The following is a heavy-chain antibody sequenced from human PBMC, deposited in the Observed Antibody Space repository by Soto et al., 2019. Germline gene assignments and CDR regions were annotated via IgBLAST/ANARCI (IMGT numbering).Heavy chain of an antibody. J-gene: IGHJ6*02. Sequence: GGVLRGSCGASGFTFSSCEMNSVRQAPGRWLRWDSYISGRGSSIYYADSVRGRFTIFRDNAENSLYLQMNSLRAEDTALYYCARISRVGGYYYGMDVWRQGTTFTVPS. V-gene: IGHV3-48*03. CDR2: ISGRGSSI. D-gene: IGHD2-15*01. CDR1: GFTFSSCE. CDR3: ARISRVGGYYYGMDV.